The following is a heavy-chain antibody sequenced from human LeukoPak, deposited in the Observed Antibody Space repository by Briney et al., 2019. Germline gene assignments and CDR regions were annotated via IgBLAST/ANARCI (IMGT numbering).Heavy chain of an antibody. J-gene: IGHJ4*02. V-gene: IGHV1-18*01. D-gene: IGHD6-13*01. CDR2: ISAYNGNT. CDR3: AKAPRNSSTMLDY. Sequence: ASVKVSCKASGYTFTSYGISWVRQAPGQGLEWMGWISAYNGNTNYAQKLQGRVTMTTDTSTSTAYMDLSSLRSEDTAVYYCAKAPRNSSTMLDYWGQGTLLTVSS. CDR1: GYTFTSYG.